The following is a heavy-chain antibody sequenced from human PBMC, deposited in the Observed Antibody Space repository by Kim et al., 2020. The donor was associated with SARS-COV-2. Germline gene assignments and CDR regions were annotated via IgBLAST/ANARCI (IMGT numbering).Heavy chain of an antibody. CDR2: INHSGST. Sequence: SETLSLTCAVYGGSFSGYYWSWIRQPPGKGLEWIGEINHSGSTNYNPSLKSRVTISVDTSKNQFSLKLSSVTAADTAVYYCARGESKRLGYCSSTSCYSPSRRSGTEYFQHWGQGTLVTVSS. CDR1: GGSFSGYY. CDR3: ARGESKRLGYCSSTSCYSPSRRSGTEYFQH. D-gene: IGHD2-2*01. J-gene: IGHJ1*01. V-gene: IGHV4-34*01.